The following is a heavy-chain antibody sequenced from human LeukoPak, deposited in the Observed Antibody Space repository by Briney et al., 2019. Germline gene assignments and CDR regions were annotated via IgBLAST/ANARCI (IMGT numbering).Heavy chain of an antibody. CDR3: ASSYYYDSSGYYYLSY. J-gene: IGHJ4*02. V-gene: IGHV4-31*03. CDR2: IYYSGST. CDR1: GGSISSGGYY. D-gene: IGHD3-22*01. Sequence: PSQTLSLTCTVSGGSISSGGYYWSWIRQHPGKGLEWIGYIYYSGSTYYNPSLKSRVTISVDRSKNQFSLKLSSVTAADTAVYYCASSYYYDSSGYYYLSYWGQGTLVTVSS.